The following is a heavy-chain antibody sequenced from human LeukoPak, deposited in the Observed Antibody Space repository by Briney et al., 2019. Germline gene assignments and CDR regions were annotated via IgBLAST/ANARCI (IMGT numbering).Heavy chain of an antibody. CDR1: GGSISSGGYY. Sequence: SQTLSLTCTVSGGSISSGGYYWSWIRQHPGKGLEWIGYIYYSGSTYYNPSLKSRVTISVDTSKNQFSLKLSSVTAADTAVYYCATRYSSSSIHPVRFDYWGQGTLVTVS. V-gene: IGHV4-31*03. CDR2: IYYSGST. J-gene: IGHJ4*02. D-gene: IGHD6-6*01. CDR3: ATRYSSSSIHPVRFDY.